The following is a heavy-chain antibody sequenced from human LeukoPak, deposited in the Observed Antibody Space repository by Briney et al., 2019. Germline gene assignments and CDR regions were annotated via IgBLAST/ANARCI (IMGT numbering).Heavy chain of an antibody. V-gene: IGHV1-2*02. CDR3: ARGHGGNFNFDY. Sequence: ASVKVSCKASGYTFTGYYMHWVRQAPGQGLEWMGWINPNSGGTNYAQKFQGRVTITADKSTSTAYMELSSLRSEDTAVYYCARGHGGNFNFDYWGQGTLVTVSS. D-gene: IGHD4-23*01. J-gene: IGHJ4*02. CDR1: GYTFTGYY. CDR2: INPNSGGT.